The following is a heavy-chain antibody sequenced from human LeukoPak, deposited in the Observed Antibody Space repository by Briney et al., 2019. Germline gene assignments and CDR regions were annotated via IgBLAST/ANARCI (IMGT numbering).Heavy chain of an antibody. CDR1: GFGFSDFG. J-gene: IGHJ6*02. Sequence: GGSLRLSCAASGFGFSDFGMHWVRQAPGKGLEWVAVISYDGSNQYYADSVKGRFTISRDNSKNTLYLQMNSLRAEDTAVYYCARVGTVTTYYYYGMDVWGQGTTVTVSS. V-gene: IGHV3-30*19. D-gene: IGHD4-11*01. CDR2: ISYDGSNQ. CDR3: ARVGTVTTYYYYGMDV.